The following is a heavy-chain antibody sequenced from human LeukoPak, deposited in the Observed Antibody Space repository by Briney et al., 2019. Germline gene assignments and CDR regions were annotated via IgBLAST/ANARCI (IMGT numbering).Heavy chain of an antibody. CDR3: AREGGSGWYSGWFDP. CDR1: AFIFSYYW. D-gene: IGHD6-19*01. CDR2: INQDGSEK. Sequence: GGSLRLSCAPSAFIFSYYWMSWVRQAPGKGLEWVANINQDGSEKRYVDSAKGRFTISRDNAENLLYLQMNNLRAEDTAVYCCAREGGSGWYSGWFDPWGQGTLVTVSS. V-gene: IGHV3-7*03. J-gene: IGHJ5*02.